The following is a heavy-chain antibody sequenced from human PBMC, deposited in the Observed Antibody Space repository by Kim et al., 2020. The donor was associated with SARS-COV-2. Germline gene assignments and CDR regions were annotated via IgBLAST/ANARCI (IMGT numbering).Heavy chain of an antibody. V-gene: IGHV4-59*08. CDR2: VYYSGNT. CDR1: GGSISSYY. Sequence: SETLSLTCSVAGGSISSYYWSWIRQFPGKGLEWIGYVYYSGNTNYNPSLKSRVTISQDTSKNHFSLKLSSVTAADTAAYYCARHARSSSFDYWSQGTLVTVSS. D-gene: IGHD6-13*01. J-gene: IGHJ4*02. CDR3: ARHARSSSFDY.